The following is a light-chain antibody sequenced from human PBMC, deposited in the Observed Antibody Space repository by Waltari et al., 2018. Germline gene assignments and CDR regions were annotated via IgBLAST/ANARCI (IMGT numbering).Light chain of an antibody. CDR1: ISNIGNYY. Sequence: QSVLTQPPSVSAAPGQKVTISCSGSISNIGNYYVSWYHQLPGSAPRLLIYDNNERASGIPDRFSASNSGRSATLGITVLQIEDEADYYCATWDNSLREVLFGGGTKLTVL. CDR2: DNN. V-gene: IGLV1-51*01. J-gene: IGLJ2*01. CDR3: ATWDNSLREVL.